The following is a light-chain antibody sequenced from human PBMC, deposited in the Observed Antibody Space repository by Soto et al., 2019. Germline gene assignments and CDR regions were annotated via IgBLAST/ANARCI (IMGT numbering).Light chain of an antibody. V-gene: IGKV1-13*02. CDR1: QGISSA. J-gene: IGKJ5*01. CDR2: SAS. Sequence: AIQLTQSPSSLSASVGDRVTITCRASQGISSALAWFQQKPGKAPKLLIYSASSLESGVPSRFSGSGSGTAFSLTISSLQPEDFATYFCQQFNSYPHTFGQGTRLEIK. CDR3: QQFNSYPHT.